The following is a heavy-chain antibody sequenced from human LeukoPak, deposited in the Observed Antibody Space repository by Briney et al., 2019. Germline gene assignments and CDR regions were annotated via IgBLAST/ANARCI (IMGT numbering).Heavy chain of an antibody. CDR2: IYYSGST. D-gene: IGHD1-26*01. Sequence: PSKTLSLTCTVSGGSISSSSYYWGWIRQPPGKGLEWIGTIYYSGSTYYNPSLKSRVTISVDMSKNQFSLKLSSVTAADTAVYYCASWARRAKANWFDPWGQGTLVTVSS. V-gene: IGHV4-39*07. J-gene: IGHJ5*02. CDR3: ASWARRAKANWFDP. CDR1: GGSISSSSYY.